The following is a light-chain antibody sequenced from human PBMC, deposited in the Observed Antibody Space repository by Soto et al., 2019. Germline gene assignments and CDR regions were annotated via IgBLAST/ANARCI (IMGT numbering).Light chain of an antibody. J-gene: IGKJ1*01. Sequence: EIVLTQSPGTLSLSPGERATLSCRASETISNNYVAWYQQRPGQAPRLLIYLASNRAAGVPDRFRGSGSGEDFTLTISRLEPEDFAVYVCQQYGSSPWTFGQGTKVDIK. CDR2: LAS. CDR3: QQYGSSPWT. CDR1: ETISNNY. V-gene: IGKV3-20*01.